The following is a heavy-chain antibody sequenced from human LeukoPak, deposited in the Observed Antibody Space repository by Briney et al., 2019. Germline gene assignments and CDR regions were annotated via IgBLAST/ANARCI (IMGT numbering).Heavy chain of an antibody. Sequence: PSETLSLTCTVSGGSIRRSSYYWGWTRQPPGKGLEWIGYIYYSGSTNYNPSLKSRVTISVDTSKNQFSLKLSSVTAADTAVYYCARGYDILTGYSYWYFDLWGRGTLVTVSS. V-gene: IGHV4-61*05. CDR3: ARGYDILTGYSYWYFDL. CDR1: GGSIRRSSYY. D-gene: IGHD3-9*01. CDR2: IYYSGST. J-gene: IGHJ2*01.